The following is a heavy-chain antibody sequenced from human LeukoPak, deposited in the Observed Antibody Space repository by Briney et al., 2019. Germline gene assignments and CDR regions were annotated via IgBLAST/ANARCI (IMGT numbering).Heavy chain of an antibody. Sequence: GGSLRLSCAASGFTFSSYAMSWVRQAPGKGLEWVSGISGSRGTTYYADSVKGRLTISRDNSKDTLYLQMNSLRADDTAVYYCAKEKTGGWPFDYWGQGTLVTVSS. J-gene: IGHJ4*02. CDR2: ISGSRGTT. CDR3: AKEKTGGWPFDY. V-gene: IGHV3-23*01. CDR1: GFTFSSYA. D-gene: IGHD6-19*01.